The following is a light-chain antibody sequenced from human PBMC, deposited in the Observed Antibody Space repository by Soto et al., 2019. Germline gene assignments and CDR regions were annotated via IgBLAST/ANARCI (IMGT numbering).Light chain of an antibody. CDR1: QSISIW. V-gene: IGKV1-5*03. CDR3: QTYNVYSLP. J-gene: IGKJ1*01. CDR2: KAS. Sequence: DIQMTQSPSTLSASVGDRVTITCRASQSISIWLAWYQQKPGKAPKLLIYKASSLESGVPSRFNGCGSGTKFPFAFCRLQPVAFEHYFCQTYNVYSLPFAQGTKVEFK.